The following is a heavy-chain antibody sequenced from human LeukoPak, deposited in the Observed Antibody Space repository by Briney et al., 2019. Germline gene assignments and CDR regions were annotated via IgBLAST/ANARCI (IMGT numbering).Heavy chain of an antibody. CDR3: ARGNYYDSSGYYMKKIWFDP. J-gene: IGHJ5*02. D-gene: IGHD3-22*01. V-gene: IGHV1-2*02. CDR2: INPNSGGT. CDR1: GYTFTGYY. Sequence: ASVKVSCKASGYTFTGYYMHWVRQAPGQGLEWMGWINPNSGGTNYAQKFQGRVTMTRDTSISTAYMELSRLRSDDTAVYYCARGNYYDSSGYYMKKIWFDPWGQGTLVTVSS.